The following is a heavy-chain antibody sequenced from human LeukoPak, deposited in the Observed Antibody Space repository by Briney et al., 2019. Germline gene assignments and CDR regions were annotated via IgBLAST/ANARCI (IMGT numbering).Heavy chain of an antibody. CDR1: GGSIRNGGYY. CDR2: IYYSGST. V-gene: IGHV4-39*01. D-gene: IGHD2-15*01. CDR3: ARHCSGGSCYSDFDC. J-gene: IGHJ4*02. Sequence: SETLSLTCTVSGGSIRNGGYYWSWIRQPPGKGLEWIGSIYYSGSTYYNSSLKSRVTISVDTSKNQFSLKVSSVTAADTAVYYCARHCSGGSCYSDFDCWGQGTLVTVSS.